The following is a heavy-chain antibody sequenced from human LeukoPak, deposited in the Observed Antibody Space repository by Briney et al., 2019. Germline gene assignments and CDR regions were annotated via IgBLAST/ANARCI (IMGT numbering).Heavy chain of an antibody. CDR1: GYTFTSYD. D-gene: IGHD6-6*01. Sequence: ASVTVSCKASGYTFTSYDINWVRQAPGQGLEWMGWMNPNSGNTGYAQKFQGRVTITRNTSISTAYMELSSLRSEDTAVYYCARSSIAARRSWFDPWGQGTLVTVSS. J-gene: IGHJ5*02. V-gene: IGHV1-8*03. CDR3: ARSSIAARRSWFDP. CDR2: MNPNSGNT.